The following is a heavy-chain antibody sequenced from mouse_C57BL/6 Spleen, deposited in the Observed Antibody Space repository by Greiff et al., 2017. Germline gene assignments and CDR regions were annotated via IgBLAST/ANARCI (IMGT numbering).Heavy chain of an antibody. Sequence: EVQLQQSGPVLVKPGASVKMSCKASGYTFTDYYMNWVKQSHGKSLEWIGVINPYNGGTSYNQKFKGKATLTVDKSSSTVYMELNSLTSEDSAVYYCARGDYYGSSYEDYAMDYWGQGTSVTVSS. CDR1: GYTFTDYY. V-gene: IGHV1-19*01. J-gene: IGHJ4*01. CDR3: ARGDYYGSSYEDYAMDY. D-gene: IGHD1-1*01. CDR2: INPYNGGT.